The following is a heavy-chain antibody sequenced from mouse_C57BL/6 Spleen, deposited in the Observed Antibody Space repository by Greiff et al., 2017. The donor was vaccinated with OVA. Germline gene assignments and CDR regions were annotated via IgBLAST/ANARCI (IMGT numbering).Heavy chain of an antibody. J-gene: IGHJ4*01. CDR1: GYAFSSSW. CDR2: IYPGDGDT. V-gene: IGHV1-82*01. CDR3: ARSGVDDGYHYAMDD. Sequence: QVQLQQSGPELVKPGASVKISCKASGYAFSSSWMNWVKQRPGKGLEWIGRIYPGDGDTNYNGKFKGKATLTADKSSSTAYMQLSSLTSEDSAVYFCARSGVDDGYHYAMDDWGQGTSVTVSS. D-gene: IGHD2-3*01.